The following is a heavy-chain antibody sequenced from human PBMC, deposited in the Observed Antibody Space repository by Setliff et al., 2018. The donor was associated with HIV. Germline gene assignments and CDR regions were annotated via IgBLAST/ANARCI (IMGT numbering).Heavy chain of an antibody. J-gene: IGHJ4*01. CDR2: INPNSGGT. V-gene: IGHV1-2*06. Sequence: ASVKVSCKTSGGTLNSYAISWVRQAPGQGLEWMGRINPNSGGTNYAQKFQGRVTMTRDTSISTAYMELSRLRSDDTAVYYCARVRGPSRFDYWGQGTLVTVSS. CDR1: GGTLNSYA. CDR3: ARVRGPSRFDY.